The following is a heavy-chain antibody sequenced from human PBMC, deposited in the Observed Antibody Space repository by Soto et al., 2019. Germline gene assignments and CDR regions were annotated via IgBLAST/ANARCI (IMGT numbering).Heavy chain of an antibody. J-gene: IGHJ4*02. CDR1: GYTFTSYN. V-gene: IGHV1-3*01. Sequence: GASVKVSCKASGYTFTSYNVHWVRQAPGQRLEWMGWINPASGRTSYAQNFQGRVTITGDTSTNTAYMQLSSLRSEDTAMYYCAASYGWGYRAFDYWGQGALVTVSS. D-gene: IGHD3-10*01. CDR3: AASYGWGYRAFDY. CDR2: INPASGRT.